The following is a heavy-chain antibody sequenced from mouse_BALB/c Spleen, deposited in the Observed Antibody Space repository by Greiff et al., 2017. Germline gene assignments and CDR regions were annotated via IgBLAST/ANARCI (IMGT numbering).Heavy chain of an antibody. CDR2: IWAGGST. D-gene: IGHD2-1*01. V-gene: IGHV2-9*02. J-gene: IGHJ3*01. Sequence: VMLVESGPGLVAPSQSLSITCTVSGFSLTSYGVHWVRQPPGKGLEWLGVIWAGGSTNYNSALMSRLSISKDNSKSQVFLKMNSLQTDDTAMYYCARDSPYGNYVMFAYWGQGTLVTVSA. CDR3: ARDSPYGNYVMFAY. CDR1: GFSLTSYG.